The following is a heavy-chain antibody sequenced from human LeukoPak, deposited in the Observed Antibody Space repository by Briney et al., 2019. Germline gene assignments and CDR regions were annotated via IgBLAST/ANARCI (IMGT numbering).Heavy chain of an antibody. V-gene: IGHV3-23*01. CDR1: GFTFSSYA. CDR3: ARAIVVIPAAIRY. CDR2: ISGSGGGT. J-gene: IGHJ4*02. Sequence: GGSLRLSCAASGFTFSSYAMTWVRQAPGKGLEWVSSISGSGGGTYYADSVKGRFTISRDNSKNTLYLQMNSLRAEDTAVYYCARAIVVIPAAIRYWGQGTLVTVSS. D-gene: IGHD2-2*01.